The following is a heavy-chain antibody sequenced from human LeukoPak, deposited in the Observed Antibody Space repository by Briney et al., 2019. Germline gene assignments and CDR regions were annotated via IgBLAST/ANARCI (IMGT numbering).Heavy chain of an antibody. CDR1: GFTFSNYA. Sequence: GGSLRLSCAASGFTFSNYAMRWVRQAPGKGLEWVSGISGSGGSTNYAESVKGRLTVSRDNSKNTLYLQMNSLRAEDTAVYYCAKSPLAINTLDYWGQGALVTVSS. CDR2: ISGSGGST. D-gene: IGHD3-22*01. V-gene: IGHV3-23*01. CDR3: AKSPLAINTLDY. J-gene: IGHJ4*02.